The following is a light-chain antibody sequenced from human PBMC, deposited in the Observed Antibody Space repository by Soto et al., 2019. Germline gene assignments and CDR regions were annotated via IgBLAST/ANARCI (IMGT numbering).Light chain of an antibody. CDR2: DVS. J-gene: IGLJ1*01. CDR1: SSDVGGYNY. Sequence: QSALTQPASVSGSPGQSITISCTGTSSDVGGYNYVSWCQQHPGKAPKLMIYDVSNRPSGVSNRFSGSKSGNTASLTISGLQAEDEADYYCSSYTSSSTLCVFGTGTKLTVL. CDR3: SSYTSSSTLCV. V-gene: IGLV2-14*01.